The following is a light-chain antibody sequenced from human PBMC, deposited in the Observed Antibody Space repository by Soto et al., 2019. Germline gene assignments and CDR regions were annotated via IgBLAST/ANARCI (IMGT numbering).Light chain of an antibody. V-gene: IGKV3-15*01. CDR1: QSVSDT. CDR2: GAS. Sequence: IVLTQSPGTLSLSPGERATLSCRASQSVSDTLAWYQQKPGQAPRLLIYGASRRATGFPARFSGSGSGTDFTLTISGLQSEDFAVYYCQQYDNWPWTFGQGTKVDIK. J-gene: IGKJ1*01. CDR3: QQYDNWPWT.